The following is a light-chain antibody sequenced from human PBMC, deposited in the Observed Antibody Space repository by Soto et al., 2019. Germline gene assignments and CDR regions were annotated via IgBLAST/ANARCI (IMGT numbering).Light chain of an antibody. CDR2: EVS. J-gene: IGLJ3*02. Sequence: QSVLPQPASVSGSPGQASTISCTGTSSDVGGYNYVSWYQQHPGKAPKLMIYEVSNRPSGVSNRFSGAKSGNTASLTISGLQAEDEADYYCSSYTSSSTWVFGGGTKLTVL. V-gene: IGLV2-14*01. CDR3: SSYTSSSTWV. CDR1: SSDVGGYNY.